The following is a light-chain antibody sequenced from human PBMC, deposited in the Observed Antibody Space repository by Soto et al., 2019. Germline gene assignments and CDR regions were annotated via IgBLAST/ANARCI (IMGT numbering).Light chain of an antibody. Sequence: AIRMTQSPSSLSASTGDRVTITCRASQGISSYLAWYQQKPGKAPNLLIYAASTLQSGVPSRFSGSGSGTDFTLTISRLEPEDFAVYYCQQYGSSFTFGGGTKVDIK. V-gene: IGKV1-8*01. J-gene: IGKJ4*01. CDR2: AAS. CDR3: QQYGSSFT. CDR1: QGISSY.